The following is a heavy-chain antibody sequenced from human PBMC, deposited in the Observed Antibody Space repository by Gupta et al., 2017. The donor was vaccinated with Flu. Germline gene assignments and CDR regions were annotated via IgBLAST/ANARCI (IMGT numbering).Heavy chain of an antibody. J-gene: IGHJ4*02. CDR3: AKDRLRATTVVTGVAYY. Sequence: EVQLLESGGGLVQPGGSLRLSCAASGFTFSSYAMSWVRQDPGKGLEWVPGISGSGGSTYYADSVKGRFTISRDNSKNTLYLQMNSLRAEDTAVYYCAKDRLRATTVVTGVAYYWGQGTLVTVSS. CDR2: ISGSGGST. CDR1: GFTFSSYA. V-gene: IGHV3-23*01. D-gene: IGHD4-23*01.